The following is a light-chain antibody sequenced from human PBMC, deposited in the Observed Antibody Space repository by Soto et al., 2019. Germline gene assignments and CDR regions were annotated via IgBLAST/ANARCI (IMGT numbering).Light chain of an antibody. Sequence: EIVLTQSPATLSLSPGERATLSCRASQSVSNYLAWYQHKPGQAPRLLIYDASNRATGIPARFSGSGSGTAFTLNISSLEPDDSAVYYCQQRSNWPSITFGQGTRLEIK. CDR1: QSVSNY. J-gene: IGKJ5*01. CDR2: DAS. CDR3: QQRSNWPSIT. V-gene: IGKV3-11*01.